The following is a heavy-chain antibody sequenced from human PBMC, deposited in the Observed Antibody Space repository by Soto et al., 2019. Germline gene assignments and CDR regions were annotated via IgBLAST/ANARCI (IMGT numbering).Heavy chain of an antibody. CDR2: ISAYNGNT. Sequence: ASVKVSCKASGYTFTSYGISWVRQAPGQGLEWMGWISAYNGNTNYAQKLQGRVTMTTDTSTSTAYMELRSLRSDDTAVYYCVEHTAMDHDAFDIWGQGTMVTVSS. V-gene: IGHV1-18*01. J-gene: IGHJ3*02. CDR1: GYTFTSYG. D-gene: IGHD5-18*01. CDR3: VEHTAMDHDAFDI.